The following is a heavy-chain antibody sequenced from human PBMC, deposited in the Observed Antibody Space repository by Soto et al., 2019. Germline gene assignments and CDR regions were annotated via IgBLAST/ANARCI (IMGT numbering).Heavy chain of an antibody. CDR2: IHYSGET. CDR3: ARGRDSRAQGWLHP. V-gene: IGHV4-39*01. D-gene: IGHD2-15*01. J-gene: IGHJ5*02. CDR1: GGSIISTFYY. Sequence: SETLSLTCTVSGGSIISTFYYWGWLRQPPGRGLEWIANIHYSGETHYSPSLKSRVAISVDTSKSQFSLTLDSVTAADTAVYYCARGRDSRAQGWLHPWGQGIIVTFYS.